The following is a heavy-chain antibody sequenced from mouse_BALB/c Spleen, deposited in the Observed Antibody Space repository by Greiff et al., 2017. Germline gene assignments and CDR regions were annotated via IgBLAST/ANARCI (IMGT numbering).Heavy chain of an antibody. CDR2: INSNGGST. J-gene: IGHJ2*01. CDR1: GFTFSSYG. V-gene: IGHV5-6-3*01. CDR3: ARDRGAY. Sequence: DVQLQESGGGLVQPGGSLKLSCAASGFTFSSYGMSWVRQTPDKRLELVATINSNGGSTYYPDSVKGRFTISRDNAKNTLYLQMSSLKSEDTAMYYCARDRGAYWGQGTTLTVSS. D-gene: IGHD3-3*01.